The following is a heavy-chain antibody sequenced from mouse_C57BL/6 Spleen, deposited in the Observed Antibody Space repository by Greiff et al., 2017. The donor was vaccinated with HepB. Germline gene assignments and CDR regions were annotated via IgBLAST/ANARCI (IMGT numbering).Heavy chain of an antibody. CDR2: INPNNGGT. D-gene: IGHD1-1*01. V-gene: IGHV1-18*01. CDR1: GYTFTDYN. CDR3: ARRPVVARNWYFDV. Sequence: EVQRVESGPELVKPGASVKIPCKASGYTFTDYNMDWVKQSHGKSLEWIGDINPNNGGTIYNQKFKGKATLTVDKSSSTAYMELRSLTSEDTAVYYCARRPVVARNWYFDVWGTGTTVTVSS. J-gene: IGHJ1*03.